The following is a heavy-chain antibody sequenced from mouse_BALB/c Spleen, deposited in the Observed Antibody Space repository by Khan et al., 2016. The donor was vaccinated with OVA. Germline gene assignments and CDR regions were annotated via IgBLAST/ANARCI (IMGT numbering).Heavy chain of an antibody. CDR2: VNTYYGDA. Sequence: QVQLKQSGAELVRPGVSVKISCKGSGYTFTDFTMHWVKQSHAKSLEWIGVVNTYYGDATYNQKFKGKATMTVDKSSTTAYMELARLTSEDSAIYVWARGGGGDRFAYWGQGTLVTVSA. CDR3: ARGGGGDRFAY. J-gene: IGHJ3*01. V-gene: IGHV1S137*01. CDR1: GYTFTDFT.